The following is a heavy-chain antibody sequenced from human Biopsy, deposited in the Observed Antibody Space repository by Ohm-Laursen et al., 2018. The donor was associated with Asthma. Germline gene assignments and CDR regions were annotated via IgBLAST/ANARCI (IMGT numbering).Heavy chain of an antibody. D-gene: IGHD2-15*01. CDR3: ARVPTTLRYFDL. Sequence: SDTLSLTCAVSGGSVSSGSYYWSRIRQPPGKGLAWGSYISYSGSTDYNPSLKSRLTISMDTSKNQFSLKLSSVTAADTAVYYCARVPTTLRYFDLWGRGTLVTVSS. CDR1: GGSVSSGSYY. J-gene: IGHJ2*01. CDR2: ISYSGST. V-gene: IGHV4-61*01.